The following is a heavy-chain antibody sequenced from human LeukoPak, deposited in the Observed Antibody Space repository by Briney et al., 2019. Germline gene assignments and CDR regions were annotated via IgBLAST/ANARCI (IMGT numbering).Heavy chain of an antibody. CDR3: ARGVGSSWPGWFDP. CDR1: GFTFSNYE. Sequence: PGGSLRLSCAASGFTFSNYELNWVRQAPGKGLEWVSYISHSGRTIYHADSVKGRFTISRDNAKNSLYLQMNSLRAEDTAVYYCARGVGSSWPGWFDPWGQGTLVTVSS. J-gene: IGHJ5*02. D-gene: IGHD6-13*01. CDR2: ISHSGRTI. V-gene: IGHV3-48*03.